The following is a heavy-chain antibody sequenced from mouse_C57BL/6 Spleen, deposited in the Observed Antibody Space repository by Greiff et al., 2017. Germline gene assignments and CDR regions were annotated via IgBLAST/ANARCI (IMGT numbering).Heavy chain of an antibody. J-gene: IGHJ4*01. CDR3: AGNNYYGSSFYAMDY. Sequence: VQVVESGPGLVQPSQSLSITCTVSGFSLTSYGVHWVRQSPGKGLEWLGVIWSGGSTDSNAAFISSLSISKDNSKSQVFFKMNSLQADDTSIYYCAGNNYYGSSFYAMDYWGQGTSVTVSS. CDR1: GFSLTSYG. V-gene: IGHV2-2*01. D-gene: IGHD1-1*01. CDR2: IWSGGST.